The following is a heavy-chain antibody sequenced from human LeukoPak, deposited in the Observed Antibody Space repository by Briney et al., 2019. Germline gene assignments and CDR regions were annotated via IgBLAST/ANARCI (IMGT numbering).Heavy chain of an antibody. V-gene: IGHV3-15*07. J-gene: IGHJ4*02. CDR1: GFTFSNAY. D-gene: IGHD2-21*01. CDR2: IKPKTDGETT. Sequence: GGSLRLSCAASGFTFSNAYMNWVRQAPGKGLEWVGRIKPKTDGETTEYAAPVKGRFSISRDDSKNMLYLQMNSLKTEDTAVYHCITPLPYSAQGGQGTLVTVSS. CDR3: ITPLPYSAQ.